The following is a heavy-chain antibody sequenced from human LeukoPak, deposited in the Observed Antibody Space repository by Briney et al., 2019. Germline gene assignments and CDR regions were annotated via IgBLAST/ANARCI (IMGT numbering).Heavy chain of an antibody. CDR2: IYHSGST. V-gene: IGHV4-4*02. D-gene: IGHD1-14*01. CDR1: GGSISSSNW. CDR3: AREEPTGTSYFDY. Sequence: SETLSLTCAVSGGSISSSNWWSWVRQPPGRRLEWIGEIYHSGSTNYNPSLKSRVTISVDKSKNQFSLKLSSVTAADTAVYYCAREEPTGTSYFDYWGQGTLVTVSS. J-gene: IGHJ4*02.